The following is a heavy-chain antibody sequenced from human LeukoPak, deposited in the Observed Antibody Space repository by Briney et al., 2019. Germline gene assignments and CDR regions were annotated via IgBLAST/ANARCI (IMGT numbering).Heavy chain of an antibody. CDR2: ISSSSSMI. J-gene: IGHJ4*02. V-gene: IGHV3-48*02. Sequence: GGSLRLSCAASGFTFSSYSMNWVRQAPGKGLEWVSYISSSSSMIYYADSVKGRFTISRDNAKNSLYLQMRSLRDEDTAIYYCARDYGDLPARVPYFDYWGQGTLVTVSS. CDR1: GFTFSSYS. D-gene: IGHD4-17*01. CDR3: ARDYGDLPARVPYFDY.